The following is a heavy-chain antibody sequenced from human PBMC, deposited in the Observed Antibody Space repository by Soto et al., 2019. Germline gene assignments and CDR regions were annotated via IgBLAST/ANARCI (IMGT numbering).Heavy chain of an antibody. Sequence: EVQLVESGGGLVQPGGSLRLSCAASGFSFSNYWMTWVRQAPGKGLEWVASIKQDGSEKYSGDSVKGRLTTSRDNAKNSLYLQMSSLRAEDTAVYYCARFVMGFAESNFDHWGHGALVTVSS. CDR2: IKQDGSEK. V-gene: IGHV3-7*01. D-gene: IGHD2-21*01. CDR3: ARFVMGFAESNFDH. J-gene: IGHJ4*01. CDR1: GFSFSNYW.